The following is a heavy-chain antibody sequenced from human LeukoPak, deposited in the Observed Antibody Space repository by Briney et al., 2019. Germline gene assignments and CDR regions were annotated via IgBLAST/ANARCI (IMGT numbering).Heavy chain of an antibody. J-gene: IGHJ5*02. V-gene: IGHV4-59*01. CDR3: ARVDGGYCSGGSCYSNRFDP. CDR1: GGSITNYY. CDR2: IYYSGST. Sequence: SETLSLTCTVSGGSITNYYWSWIRQPPGKGPEWIAYIYYSGSTNYNPSLKSRLTMSADTSKNQFSLKLSSVTAADTAVYYCARVDGGYCSGGSCYSNRFDPWGQGTLVTVSS. D-gene: IGHD2-15*01.